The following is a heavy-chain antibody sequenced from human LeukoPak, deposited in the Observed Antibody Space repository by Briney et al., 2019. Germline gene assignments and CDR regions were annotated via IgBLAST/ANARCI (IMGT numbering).Heavy chain of an antibody. CDR1: GYTFTSYG. CDR3: GRGDEYHFWSGSYYYGLDV. V-gene: IGHV1-18*01. D-gene: IGHD3-3*02. J-gene: IGHJ6*02. Sequence: GASVKVSCKASGYTFTSYGVSWVRQAPGQGLEWVGWIGRDKRSTIYAQKFQGRVTMTADTSTSTAYMELRSLRADDTAVYFCGRGDEYHFWSGSYYYGLDVWGQGTTVTVSS. CDR2: IGRDKRST.